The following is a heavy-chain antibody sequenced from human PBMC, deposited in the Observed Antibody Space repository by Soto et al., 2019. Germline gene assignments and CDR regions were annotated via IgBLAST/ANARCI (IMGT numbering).Heavy chain of an antibody. CDR2: ISAYNGNT. CDR1: GYTFTSYG. Sequence: QVQLVQSGAEVKKPGASVKVSCKASGYTFTSYGISWVRQAPGQGLEWMGWISAYNGNTNYAQKLQGRVTMTTDTSPSTASMELRSLRSDDTAVYYCARDSMLMGATPLNYWGQGTLVTVSS. J-gene: IGHJ4*02. D-gene: IGHD1-26*01. CDR3: ARDSMLMGATPLNY. V-gene: IGHV1-18*01.